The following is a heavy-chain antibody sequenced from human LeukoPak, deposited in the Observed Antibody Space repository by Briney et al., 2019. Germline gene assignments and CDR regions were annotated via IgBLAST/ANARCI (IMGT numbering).Heavy chain of an antibody. D-gene: IGHD1-26*01. V-gene: IGHV3-33*01. CDR1: GFTFSSYG. J-gene: IGHJ4*02. Sequence: PGGSLRLSCAASGFTFSSYGMHWVRQAPGKGLEWVAVIWYDGSNKYYADSVTGRFTISRDNSKNTLYLQMNSLRAEDTAVYYCARSSAPLQVGDFDYWGQGTLVTVSS. CDR3: ARSSAPLQVGDFDY. CDR2: IWYDGSNK.